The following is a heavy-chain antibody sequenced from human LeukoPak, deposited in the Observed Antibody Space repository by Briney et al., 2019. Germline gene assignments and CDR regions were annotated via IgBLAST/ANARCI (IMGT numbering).Heavy chain of an antibody. Sequence: SETLSLTCNVSGGSINGYYWTWIRQPPGKGLEWIGYMFYNGNTNYSPSLKSRVTISLDTSKSQISMRLTSVTAADTAVYHCARLTREDGVDVWGQGTTVTVSS. CDR2: MFYNGNT. CDR3: ARLTREDGVDV. V-gene: IGHV4-59*01. J-gene: IGHJ6*02. CDR1: GGSINGYY.